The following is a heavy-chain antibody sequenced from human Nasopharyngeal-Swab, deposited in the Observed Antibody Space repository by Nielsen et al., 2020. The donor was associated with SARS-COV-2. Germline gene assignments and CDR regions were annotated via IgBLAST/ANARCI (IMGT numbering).Heavy chain of an antibody. CDR1: GFTFSSYW. CDR3: ARGSGGNSFRWVLGKTPAYYFDY. J-gene: IGHJ4*02. CDR2: IKQDGSEK. Sequence: GESLKISCAASGFTFSSYWMSWVRQAPGKGLEWVANIKQDGSEKYYVDSVKGRFTISRDNAKNSLYLQTNSLRAEDTAVYYCARGSGGNSFRWVLGKTPAYYFDYWGQGTLVTVSS. V-gene: IGHV3-7*01. D-gene: IGHD4-23*01.